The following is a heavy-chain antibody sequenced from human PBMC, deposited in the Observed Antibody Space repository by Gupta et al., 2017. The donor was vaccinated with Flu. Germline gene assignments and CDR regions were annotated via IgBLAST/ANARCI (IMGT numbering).Heavy chain of an antibody. CDR2: IYDSETI. CDR1: VGALSKNY. CDR3: ARRGNTYSTSWYGWCDP. J-gene: IGHJ5*01. Sequence: QVQLQESGPGLLKPSETLSLTCSVSVGALSKNYWSWIRQPPGMGPEGIGLIYDSETITNNPSLDSRVTISVDTYKTQFSLNLSSVTAADTAVYFGARRGNTYSTSWYGWCDPWGQGTRVTVSS. V-gene: IGHV4-59*08. D-gene: IGHD6-13*01.